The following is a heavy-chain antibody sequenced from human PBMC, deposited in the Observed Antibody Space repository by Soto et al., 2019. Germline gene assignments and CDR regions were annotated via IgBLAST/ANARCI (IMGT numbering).Heavy chain of an antibody. CDR3: GRSVVGATGEILYNAMDV. CDR2: INPASGHT. V-gene: IGHV1-3*01. CDR1: GYTFITYA. J-gene: IGHJ6*02. Sequence: QVQLVQSGAEGKRPGASVKVSGKASGYTFITYALHWVRQAPGQRPEWMGWINPASGHTKYSKKFQDRATITRDTSASTGYMELSSLRSEDTAVYYCGRSVVGATGEILYNAMDVWGQGTTVTVSS. D-gene: IGHD1-26*01.